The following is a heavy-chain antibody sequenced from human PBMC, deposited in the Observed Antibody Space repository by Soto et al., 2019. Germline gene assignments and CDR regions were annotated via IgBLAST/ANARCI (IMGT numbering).Heavy chain of an antibody. V-gene: IGHV4-59*01. CDR2: FYYSGST. J-gene: IGHJ6*03. D-gene: IGHD2-15*01. CDR1: GGSISNYD. CDR3: ARLGYCSGGSCPRDYYYYMDV. Sequence: QVQLQESGSGLVKPSETLSLTCTVSGGSISNYDWSWIRQSPGKGLEWIGYFYYSGSTNYNPSLKSRFTISVDTSKNQFSLKLNSVTAADTAVYYCARLGYCSGGSCPRDYYYYMDVWGKGTTVTVSS.